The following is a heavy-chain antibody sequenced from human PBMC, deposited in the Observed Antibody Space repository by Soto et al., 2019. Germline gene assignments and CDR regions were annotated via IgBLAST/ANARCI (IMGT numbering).Heavy chain of an antibody. V-gene: IGHV4-30-4*01. CDR3: ARGLGVVVVPAARVFDY. CDR1: GGSISSGDYY. J-gene: IGHJ4*02. CDR2: IYYSGST. Sequence: PSETLSLTCTVSGGSISSGDYYWSWIRHPPGKGLEWIGYIYYSGSTYYNPSLKSRVTISVDTSKNQFSLKLSSVTAADTAVYYCARGLGVVVVPAARVFDYWGQGTLVTVSS. D-gene: IGHD2-2*01.